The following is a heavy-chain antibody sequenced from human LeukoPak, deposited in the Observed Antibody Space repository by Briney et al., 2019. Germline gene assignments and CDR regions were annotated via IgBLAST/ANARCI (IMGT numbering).Heavy chain of an antibody. D-gene: IGHD4-17*01. J-gene: IGHJ4*02. V-gene: IGHV4-39*01. CDR2: IYYSGST. CDR1: GGSISSSSYY. CDR3: ARQTVTTTPFDY. Sequence: SETLSLTCTVSGGSISSSSYYWGWIRQPPGKGLERIGSIYYSGSTYYNPSLKSRVTISVDTSKNQFSLKLSSVTAADTAVYYCARQTVTTTPFDYWGQGTLVTVSS.